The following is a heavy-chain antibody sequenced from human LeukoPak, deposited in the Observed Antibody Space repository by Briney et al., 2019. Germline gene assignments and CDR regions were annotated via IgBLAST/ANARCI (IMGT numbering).Heavy chain of an antibody. D-gene: IGHD6-13*01. CDR2: IYYSGST. CDR1: GGSISSYY. CDR3: ARDHGSSWYWFDP. Sequence: SETLSLTCTVSGGSISSYYWSWIRQPPGKGLEWIGYIYYSGSTNYNSSFKSRVTISIDTSKNQFSLKLSSVTAADTAVYYCARDHGSSWYWFDPWGQGTLVTVSS. V-gene: IGHV4-59*01. J-gene: IGHJ5*02.